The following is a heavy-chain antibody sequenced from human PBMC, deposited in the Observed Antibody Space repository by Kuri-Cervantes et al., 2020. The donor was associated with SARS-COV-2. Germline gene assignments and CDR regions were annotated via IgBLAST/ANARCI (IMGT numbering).Heavy chain of an antibody. CDR2: INPNSGGT. CDR1: GYTFTGYY. Sequence: ASVKVSCKASGYTFTGYYMHWVRQAPGQGLEWMGWINPNSGGTNYAQKFQGRVTMTRDTSISTAYMELSRLRSDDTAVYYCARGAQRAVAGPGNWFDPWGRGTLVTVSS. D-gene: IGHD6-19*01. CDR3: ARGAQRAVAGPGNWFDP. V-gene: IGHV1-2*02. J-gene: IGHJ5*02.